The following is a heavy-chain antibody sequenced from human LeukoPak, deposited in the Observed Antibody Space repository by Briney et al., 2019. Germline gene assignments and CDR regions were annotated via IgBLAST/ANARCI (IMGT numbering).Heavy chain of an antibody. CDR2: INPNSGDT. J-gene: IGHJ3*02. CDR1: GYTFTDYD. CDR3: ARALMTTVVTTSGGDI. D-gene: IGHD4-23*01. V-gene: IGHV1-2*02. Sequence: ASVKVSCKASGYTFTDYDMHWVRQAPGQGLEWMGWINPNSGDTNYAQKFQGRVTMTRDTSISTAYMELSRLRSDDTAVYYCARALMTTVVTTSGGDIWGQGTMVTVSS.